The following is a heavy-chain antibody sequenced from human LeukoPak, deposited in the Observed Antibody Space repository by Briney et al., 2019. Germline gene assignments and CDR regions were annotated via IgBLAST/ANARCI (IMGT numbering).Heavy chain of an antibody. CDR3: ARVQYYNILTGSFQY. CDR1: RYIFTAYY. V-gene: IGHV1-2*02. Sequence: ASVKISCKVSRYIFTAYYLHWVRQAPGQGLESMGWDNPDSGDTKFAQKFQGRVSMTRDTSISTAYMELSGLRSDDTAYYFCARVQYYNILTGSFQYWGQGTLVTVSS. D-gene: IGHD3-9*01. J-gene: IGHJ4*02. CDR2: DNPDSGDT.